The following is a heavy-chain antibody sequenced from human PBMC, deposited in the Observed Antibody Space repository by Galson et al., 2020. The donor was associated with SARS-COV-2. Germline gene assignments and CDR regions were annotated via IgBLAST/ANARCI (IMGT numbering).Heavy chain of an antibody. Sequence: SETLSLTCAVYGGSFSDYSWTWVRQPPGKGLEWIGEISHSGSTNYSPSLKSRVFMSVDTSKNQFSLKLRSVTAADTAVYYCARGGSRPIMAFDYYYVYMDVWGKGTTVTGSS. V-gene: IGHV4-34*01. J-gene: IGHJ6*03. CDR3: ARGGSRPIMAFDYYYVYMDV. D-gene: IGHD3-10*01. CDR2: ISHSGST. CDR1: GGSFSDYS.